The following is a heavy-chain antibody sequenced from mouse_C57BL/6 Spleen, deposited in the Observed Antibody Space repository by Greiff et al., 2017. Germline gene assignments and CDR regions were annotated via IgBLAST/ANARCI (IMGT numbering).Heavy chain of an antibody. J-gene: IGHJ1*03. CDR1: GYSITSDY. V-gene: IGHV3-8*01. D-gene: IGHD1-1*01. Sequence: VQLKDSGPGLAKPSQTLSLTCSVTGYSITSDYWNWIRKFPGNKLEYMGYISYSGSTYYNPSLKSRISITRDTSKNQYYLQLNSVTTEDTATYYCARSPRSSYGYFDVWGTGTTVTVSS. CDR3: ARSPRSSYGYFDV. CDR2: ISYSGST.